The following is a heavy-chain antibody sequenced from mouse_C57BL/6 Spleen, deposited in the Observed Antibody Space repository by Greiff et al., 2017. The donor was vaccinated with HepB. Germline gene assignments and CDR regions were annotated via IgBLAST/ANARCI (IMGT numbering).Heavy chain of an antibody. CDR3: ARYLTGTGPYYFDY. J-gene: IGHJ2*01. CDR2: IRNKANGYTT. Sequence: EVQLVESGGGLVQPGGSLSLSCAASGFTFTDYYMSWVRQPPGKALEWLGFIRNKANGYTTEYSASVKGRFTISRDNSQSILYLQMNALRAEDSATYYCARYLTGTGPYYFDYWGQGTTLTVSS. V-gene: IGHV7-3*01. D-gene: IGHD4-1*01. CDR1: GFTFTDYY.